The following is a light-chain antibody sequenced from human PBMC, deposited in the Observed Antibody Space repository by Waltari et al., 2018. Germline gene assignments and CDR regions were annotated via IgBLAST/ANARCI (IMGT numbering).Light chain of an antibody. CDR2: AAF. CDR3: QQYHEWPYT. Sequence: EIVMIQSPATLSVSPGESATLSCRARQSVSNNVAWYQQTPGRAPRLLIYAAFSTSTKIPPRFAGSGSGKEFSLTIGSLQSEDFAVYYCQQYHEWPYTFGQGTTVEIK. V-gene: IGKV3-15*01. CDR1: QSVSNN. J-gene: IGKJ2*01.